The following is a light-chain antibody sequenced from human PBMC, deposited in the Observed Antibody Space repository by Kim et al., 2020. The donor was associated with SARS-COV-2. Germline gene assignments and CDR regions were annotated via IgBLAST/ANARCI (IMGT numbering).Light chain of an antibody. CDR1: QDIKNH. V-gene: IGKV1-17*01. CDR2: AAS. J-gene: IGKJ5*01. Sequence: ASVGDRVTITGRASQDIKNHLGWYQQTPGKAPKRLIYAASSLQSGVPSRFSGSGSGTEFTLTISSLQPEDFATYYCLQHSTFPITFGQGTRLEIK. CDR3: LQHSTFPIT.